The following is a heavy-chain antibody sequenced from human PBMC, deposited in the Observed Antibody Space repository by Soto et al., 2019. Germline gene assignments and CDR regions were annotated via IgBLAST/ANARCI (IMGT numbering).Heavy chain of an antibody. CDR1: GFTFSSYG. D-gene: IGHD2-21*02. CDR3: ARDRYCGGDCYLNYYYGMDV. V-gene: IGHV3-33*01. Sequence: GGSLRLSCAASGFTFSSYGMHWVRQAPGKGLEWVAVIWYDGSNKYCADSVKGRFTISRDNSKNTLYLQMNSLRAEDTAVYYCARDRYCGGDCYLNYYYGMDVWGQGTTVTV. J-gene: IGHJ6*02. CDR2: IWYDGSNK.